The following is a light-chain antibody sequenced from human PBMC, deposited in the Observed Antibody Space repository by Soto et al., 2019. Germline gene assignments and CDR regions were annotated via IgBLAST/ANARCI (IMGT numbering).Light chain of an antibody. CDR1: QSLLHYNGFNY. V-gene: IGKV2-28*01. CDR2: LGS. Sequence: EIVMTQSPLSLPVTPGEPASISCRSSQSLLHYNGFNYLDWYLQKPGQSPQLLIYLGSNRASGVPDRFGGSGSGTDFALKISRVEAEDVGVYYCMQSLQSPRTFGQGTNLEIK. CDR3: MQSLQSPRT. J-gene: IGKJ2*02.